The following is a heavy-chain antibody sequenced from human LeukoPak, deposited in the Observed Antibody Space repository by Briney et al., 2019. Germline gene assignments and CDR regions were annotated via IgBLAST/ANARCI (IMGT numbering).Heavy chain of an antibody. Sequence: GESLKISCKGSGFTFSTYWMHWVRQTPGKGLVWVSAIKNDGSSTTYADSVKGRFTISRDNAKNTLHLQMNSLRGEDTAVYYCAREFGSGGYWGQGTLVTVSS. CDR3: AREFGSGGY. J-gene: IGHJ4*02. V-gene: IGHV3-74*01. CDR2: IKNDGSST. D-gene: IGHD3-3*01. CDR1: GFTFSTYW.